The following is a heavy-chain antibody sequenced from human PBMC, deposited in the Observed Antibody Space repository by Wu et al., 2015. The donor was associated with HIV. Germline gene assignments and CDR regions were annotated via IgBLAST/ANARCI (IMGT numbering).Heavy chain of an antibody. V-gene: IGHV1-2*02. CDR2: INPNSGGT. CDR1: GYTFTDYY. J-gene: IGHJ4*02. Sequence: QVHLVQSGAEVKKPGASVKVSCKTSGYTFTDYYIHWVRQAPGQGLEWMGWINPNSGGTNFAQKFQGRVTMTRDTSISTAYMELSRLRSDDTAVYYCANTPTYYYDSSGPFDDVGQGTLVTISS. CDR3: ANTPTYYYDSSGPFDD. D-gene: IGHD3-22*01.